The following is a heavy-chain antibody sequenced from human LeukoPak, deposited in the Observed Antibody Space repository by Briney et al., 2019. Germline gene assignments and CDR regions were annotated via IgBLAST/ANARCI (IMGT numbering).Heavy chain of an antibody. V-gene: IGHV4-39*07. CDR1: GGSISSSSDY. J-gene: IGHJ4*02. D-gene: IGHD4-17*01. Sequence: PSETLSLTCSVSGGSISSSSDYWGWVRQPPGKGLEWIGSIYHSETTYYNPSLKSRVTISVDTSKNQFSLKLSSVTAADTAVYYCARDDYGDYFDYWGQGTLVTVSS. CDR3: ARDDYGDYFDY. CDR2: IYHSETT.